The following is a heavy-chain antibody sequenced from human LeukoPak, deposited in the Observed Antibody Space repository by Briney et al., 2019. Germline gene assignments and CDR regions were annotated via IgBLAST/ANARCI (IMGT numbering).Heavy chain of an antibody. CDR1: GYTFTSYG. CDR2: ISAYNGNT. CDR3: ARDITGTTIGDY. D-gene: IGHD1-7*01. J-gene: IGHJ4*02. Sequence: ASVKVSCKASGYTFTSYGISWVRQAPGQGLEWMGWISAYNGNTNYAQKLQGRVTMTTDTSTSTAYMELRSLRSDDTAMYYCARDITGTTIGDYWGQGTLVTVSS. V-gene: IGHV1-18*01.